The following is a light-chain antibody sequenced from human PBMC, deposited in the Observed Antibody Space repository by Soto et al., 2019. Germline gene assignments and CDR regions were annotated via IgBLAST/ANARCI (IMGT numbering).Light chain of an antibody. CDR2: DTS. J-gene: IGKJ3*01. CDR1: QSVSSY. CDR3: QQRTNWPRSFT. V-gene: IGKV3-11*01. Sequence: EIVLTQSPATLSLSPGERATLSCRASQSVSSYLAWYQQKPGQAPRILIYDTSKRATGIPARFSGSGSGTDFTLTISSLEPEDFAVYYCQQRTNWPRSFTFGPGTKVDIK.